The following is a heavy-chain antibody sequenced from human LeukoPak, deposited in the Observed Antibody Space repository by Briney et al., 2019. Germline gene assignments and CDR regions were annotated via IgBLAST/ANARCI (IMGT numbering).Heavy chain of an antibody. CDR3: ARQIVVVTAILDWFDP. V-gene: IGHV4-34*01. CDR2: INHSGST. D-gene: IGHD2-21*02. CDR1: GGSFSGYY. J-gene: IGHJ5*02. Sequence: SETLSLTCAVYGGSFSGYYWSWIRQPPGKGLEWIGEINHSGSTNYNPSLKSRVTISVDTSKNQFSLKLSSVTAADTAVYYCARQIVVVTAILDWFDPWGQGTLVTVSS.